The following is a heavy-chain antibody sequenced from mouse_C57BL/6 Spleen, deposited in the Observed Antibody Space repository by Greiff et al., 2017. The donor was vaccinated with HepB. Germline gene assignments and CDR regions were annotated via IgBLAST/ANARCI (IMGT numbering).Heavy chain of an antibody. CDR2: IDPNSGGT. CDR1: GYTFTSYW. D-gene: IGHD2-1*01. CDR3: AREIYYGNYDYAMDY. Sequence: QVHVKQPGAELVKPGASVKLSCKASGYTFTSYWMHWVKQRPGRGLEWIGRIDPNSGGTKYNEKFKSKATLTVDKPSSTAYMQLSSLTSEDSAVYYWAREIYYGNYDYAMDYWGQGTSVTVSS. J-gene: IGHJ4*01. V-gene: IGHV1-72*01.